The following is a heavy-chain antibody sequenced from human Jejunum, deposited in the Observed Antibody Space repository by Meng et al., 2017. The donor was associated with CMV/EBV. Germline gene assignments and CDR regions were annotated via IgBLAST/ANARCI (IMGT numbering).Heavy chain of an antibody. J-gene: IGHJ6*02. V-gene: IGHV3-30*04. Sequence: FPFCGHHLVRVRQAPGMGLVWVAFISYDGSNKYYSVSVQFPFTISRYNSKISLYLQMISLRAADTALYSCARALGSSSFGGGIDFWGQGTTVTVSS. CDR1: FPFCGHH. CDR2: ISYDGSNK. CDR3: ARALGSSSFGGGIDF. D-gene: IGHD6-6*01.